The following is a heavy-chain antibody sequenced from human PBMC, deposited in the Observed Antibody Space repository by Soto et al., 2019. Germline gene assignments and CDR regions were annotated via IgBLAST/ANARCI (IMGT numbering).Heavy chain of an antibody. V-gene: IGHV4-4*07. Sequence: SETLSLTCTVSGGSISGYYWSWIRQPAGKGLEWIGRIYTSGSTNYNPSLKSRVTMSVDTSKNQFSLKLSSVTAADTAVYYCARVSKVIVVVPAADNWFDPWGQGTLVTVSS. CDR3: ARVSKVIVVVPAADNWFDP. D-gene: IGHD2-2*01. CDR1: GGSISGYY. J-gene: IGHJ5*02. CDR2: IYTSGST.